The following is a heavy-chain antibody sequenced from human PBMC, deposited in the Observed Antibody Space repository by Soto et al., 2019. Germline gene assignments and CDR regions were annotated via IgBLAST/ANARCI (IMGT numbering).Heavy chain of an antibody. V-gene: IGHV1-69*13. Sequence: SVKVSCKASGYTFTSYGISWVRQAPGQGLEWMGWIIANIGKTKYAQKFQGRVTITADESTSTGYMELRSLRSEDTAVYYCSRSQGGSSSLDIYYYYYYGMDVWGQGTTVTVSS. J-gene: IGHJ6*02. CDR1: GYTFTSYG. CDR2: IIANIGKT. D-gene: IGHD2-15*01. CDR3: SRSQGGSSSLDIYYYYYYGMDV.